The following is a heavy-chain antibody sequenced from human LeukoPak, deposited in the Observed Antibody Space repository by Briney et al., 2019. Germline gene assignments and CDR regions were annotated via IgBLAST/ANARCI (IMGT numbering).Heavy chain of an antibody. Sequence: GGSLRLSCAASGLTFTTYWMHWVRQVPGKGLVWVARINTDGRVTTYAESVKGRVTVSRENAETTLYLKMRNMRSEAKAVHYCIRETNVGLPLESWGQGTLATVNS. CDR1: GLTFTTYW. J-gene: IGHJ4*02. CDR3: IRETNVGLPLES. V-gene: IGHV3-74*01. CDR2: INTDGRVT. D-gene: IGHD2-8*01.